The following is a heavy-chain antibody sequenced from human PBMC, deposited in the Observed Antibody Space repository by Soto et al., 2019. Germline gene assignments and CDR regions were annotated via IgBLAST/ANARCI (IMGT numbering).Heavy chain of an antibody. Sequence: SETLSLTCTVSGGSISGYYWSWIRQPPGKGLEWIGEAHHSGRTNYNPSLKSRVTISVDRSQNHFSLQLTSVTAADTAVYYCARSEATALDYWGQGTLVTVSS. CDR3: ARSEATALDY. CDR2: AHHSGRT. CDR1: GGSISGYY. J-gene: IGHJ4*02. V-gene: IGHV4-34*01.